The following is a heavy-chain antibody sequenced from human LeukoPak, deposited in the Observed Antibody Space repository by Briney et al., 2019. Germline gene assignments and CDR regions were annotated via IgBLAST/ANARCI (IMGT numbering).Heavy chain of an antibody. J-gene: IGHJ4*02. CDR2: IYYSGST. V-gene: IGHV4-39*01. D-gene: IGHD6-13*01. CDR1: GGSISSSSYY. CDR3: ARLNEQQLIRNFDY. Sequence: SETLSLTCTVSGGSISSSSYYWVWIRQPPGKGLEWIGSIYYSGSTYYNPSLKSRVTISVDTSKNQFSLKLSSVTAADTAVYYCARLNEQQLIRNFDYWGQGTLVTASS.